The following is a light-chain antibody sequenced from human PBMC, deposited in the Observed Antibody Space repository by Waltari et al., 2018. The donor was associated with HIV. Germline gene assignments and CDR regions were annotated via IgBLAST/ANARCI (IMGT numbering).Light chain of an antibody. J-gene: IGLJ1*01. Sequence: SVLTSPTPAFWTPRPGVPLPCFGKRPHHGSNTLNLYQQPPGTAPKLLIYSNNQRPSGVPDRFSGSKSGTSASLAISGLQSEDEADYYCAAWDDSLNGYVFGTGTKVTVL. CDR3: AAWDDSLNGYV. CDR2: SNN. V-gene: IGLV1-44*01. CDR1: RPHHGSNT.